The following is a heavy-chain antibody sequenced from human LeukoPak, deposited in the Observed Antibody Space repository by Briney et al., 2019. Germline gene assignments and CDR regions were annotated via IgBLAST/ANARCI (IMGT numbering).Heavy chain of an antibody. J-gene: IGHJ4*02. CDR3: ARGQVVRDY. V-gene: IGHV4-34*01. D-gene: IGHD2-15*01. CDR2: INESGST. CDR1: GGSFSGYY. Sequence: SETLSLTCAVYGGSFSGYYWSWIRQPPGKGLEWIGEINESGSTNYNPSLKSRVIMSLDTSKNQFSLNLTSVTAADTAVYYCARGQVVRDYWGQGTLVTVSS.